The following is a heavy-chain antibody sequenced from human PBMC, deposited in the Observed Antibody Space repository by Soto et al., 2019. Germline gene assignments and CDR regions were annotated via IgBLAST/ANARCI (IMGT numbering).Heavy chain of an antibody. CDR1: GSTFTSYG. CDR2: ISAYNGNT. J-gene: IGHJ4*02. D-gene: IGHD3-22*01. Sequence: ASVKVSCKASGSTFTSYGISWVRQAPGQGLEWMGWISAYNGNTNYAQKLQGRVTMTTDTSTSTAYMELRSLRSDDTAVYYCARSGYYDSSGYYYPFGDYFDYWGQGTLVTVSS. V-gene: IGHV1-18*01. CDR3: ARSGYYDSSGYYYPFGDYFDY.